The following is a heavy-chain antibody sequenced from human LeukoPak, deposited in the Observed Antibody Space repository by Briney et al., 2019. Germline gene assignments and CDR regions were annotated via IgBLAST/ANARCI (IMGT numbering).Heavy chain of an antibody. CDR1: GFTFSSYS. D-gene: IGHD3-10*01. V-gene: IGHV3-23*01. Sequence: GGSLRLSCAASGFTFSSYSMNWVRQAPGKGLEWVSAISGSGGSTYYADSVKGRFTISRDNSKNTLFLQMNSLRAEDTAVYYCARAPVVRGVIILDYWGQGTLVTVSS. CDR3: ARAPVVRGVIILDY. CDR2: ISGSGGST. J-gene: IGHJ4*02.